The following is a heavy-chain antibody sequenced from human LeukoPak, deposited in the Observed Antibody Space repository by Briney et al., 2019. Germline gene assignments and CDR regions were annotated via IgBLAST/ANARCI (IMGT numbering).Heavy chain of an antibody. V-gene: IGHV2-5*02. J-gene: IGHJ4*02. Sequence: SAPTLVNPTQTLTLTCTFSGFSLSTYGVGVGWLRQPPGKALEWLAFIFWDDDNRYSPSMKHRLTATSDNYRNHVVLTMTNMDPVDTATYYCAHRPNRHSNGWNTGFFDYWGQGTLVTVSS. CDR1: GFSLSTYGVG. D-gene: IGHD6-25*01. CDR2: IFWDDDN. CDR3: AHRPNRHSNGWNTGFFDY.